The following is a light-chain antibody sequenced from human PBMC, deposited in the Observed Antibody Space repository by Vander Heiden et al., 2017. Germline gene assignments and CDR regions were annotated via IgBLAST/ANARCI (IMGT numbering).Light chain of an antibody. CDR1: SSNIGTNY. J-gene: IGLJ2*01. V-gene: IGLV1-47*01. Sequence: QSVLTQPPSASGTPGQTVTISCSGSSSNIGTNYVYWYQQLPGTAPKLLIYRNNQRPSGVPDRFSGSKSGTSASLAISGLRSEDEAVYYCAAWDDSLSVVIGGGTKLTVL. CDR2: RNN. CDR3: AAWDDSLSVV.